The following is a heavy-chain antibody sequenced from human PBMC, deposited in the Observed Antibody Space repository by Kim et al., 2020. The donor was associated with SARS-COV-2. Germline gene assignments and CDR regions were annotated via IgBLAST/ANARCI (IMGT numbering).Heavy chain of an antibody. CDR1: GFTFSNYG. Sequence: GGSLRLSCAASGFTFSNYGMHWVRQAPGKGLEWVAVIWYDGSNKYYADSVKGRFTISRDNSKNTLYLQMNSLRGEDTAVYYCARDGGNSGYDSGFDYWGQGTLVTVSS. J-gene: IGHJ4*02. V-gene: IGHV3-33*01. CDR3: ARDGGNSGYDSGFDY. D-gene: IGHD5-12*01. CDR2: IWYDGSNK.